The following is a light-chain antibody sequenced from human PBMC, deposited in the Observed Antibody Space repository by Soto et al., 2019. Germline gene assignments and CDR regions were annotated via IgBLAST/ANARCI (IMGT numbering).Light chain of an antibody. CDR2: RNN. V-gene: IGLV1-47*01. CDR1: SSNIGSNY. J-gene: IGLJ2*01. CDR3: AAWDDSLSGPE. Sequence: QSVLTQPHSASGTPGQRVTISCSGSSSNIGSNYVYWYQQLPGTAPKLLIYRNNQRPSGVPDRFSGSKSGTSASLAISGLRSEDEADYYCAAWDDSLSGPEFGGGTKLTVL.